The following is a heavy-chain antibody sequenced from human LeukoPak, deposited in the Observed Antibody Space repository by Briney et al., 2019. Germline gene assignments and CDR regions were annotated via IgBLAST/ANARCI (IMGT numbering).Heavy chain of an antibody. Sequence: ASVKVSCKASGYTFTGYYMHWVRQAPGQGLEWMGRINPNSGGTNYAQKFQGRVTMTRDTSISTAYMELSRLRSDDTAVYYCARVRGGDPQYYYDSSGYGPWGQGTLVTVSS. V-gene: IGHV1-2*06. CDR2: INPNSGGT. D-gene: IGHD3-22*01. CDR3: ARVRGGDPQYYYDSSGYGP. J-gene: IGHJ5*02. CDR1: GYTFTGYY.